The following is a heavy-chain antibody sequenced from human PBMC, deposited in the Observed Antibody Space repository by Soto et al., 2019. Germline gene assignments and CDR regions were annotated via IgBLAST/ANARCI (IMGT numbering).Heavy chain of an antibody. CDR1: GGSISSSNW. Sequence: QVQLQESGPGLVKPSGTLSLTCAVSGGSISSSNWWSWVRQPPGKGLEWIGEIYHSGSTNYNPSLKSRVTISVDKSKNQFSLKLSSVTAADTAVYYWARDVGTMVRGVKRRWFDPWGQGTLVTVSS. CDR2: IYHSGST. CDR3: ARDVGTMVRGVKRRWFDP. J-gene: IGHJ5*02. D-gene: IGHD3-10*01. V-gene: IGHV4-4*02.